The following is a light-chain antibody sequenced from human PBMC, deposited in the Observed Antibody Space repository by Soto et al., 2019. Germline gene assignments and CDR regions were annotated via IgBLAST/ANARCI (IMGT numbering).Light chain of an antibody. Sequence: DIVMTQSPDSLAVSLGERATINCKSSQSVSHNTNNKNYLAWYQQKPGQPPKLLIYWAATRESGVPDRFSGSGDGTDFTLTISILQAEDVAVYYCQQYYVTPLTVGGGTKVEIK. CDR1: QSVSHNTNNKNY. CDR3: QQYYVTPLT. J-gene: IGKJ4*02. CDR2: WAA. V-gene: IGKV4-1*01.